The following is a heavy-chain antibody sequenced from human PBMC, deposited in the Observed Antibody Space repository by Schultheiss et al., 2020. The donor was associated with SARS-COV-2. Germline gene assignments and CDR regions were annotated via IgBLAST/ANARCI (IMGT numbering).Heavy chain of an antibody. D-gene: IGHD2-21*01. CDR2: IYHSGST. CDR3: AKAERVLWGMDV. Sequence: SETLSLTCAVYGGSFSGYYWSWIRQPPGKGLEWIGEIYHSGSTYYNPSLKSRVTISVDTSKNQFSLKLSSVTAADTAVYYCAKAERVLWGMDVWGQGTTVTVSS. CDR1: GGSFSGYY. J-gene: IGHJ6*02. V-gene: IGHV4-34*01.